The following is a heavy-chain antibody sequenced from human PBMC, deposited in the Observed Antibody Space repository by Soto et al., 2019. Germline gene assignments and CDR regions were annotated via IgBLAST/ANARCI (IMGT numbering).Heavy chain of an antibody. J-gene: IGHJ6*02. CDR1: GGSFNNYA. CDR3: AVAMVREILIFESSGMHV. V-gene: IGHV1-69*01. Sequence: QVHLVQSGAEVKKPGSSVKVSCKTSGGSFNNYAVSWVRQAPGQGLEWMGGIIPNFDTPNYAQKFQDRVTIIADESTSTVYIELRILRSNDTAVDYCAVAMVREILIFESSGMHVWGQGTTVIVSS. CDR2: IIPNFDTP. D-gene: IGHD3-10*01.